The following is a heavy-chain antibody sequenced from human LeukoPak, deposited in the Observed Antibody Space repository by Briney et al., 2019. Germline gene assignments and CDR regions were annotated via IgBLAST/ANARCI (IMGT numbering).Heavy chain of an antibody. V-gene: IGHV4-59*08. J-gene: IGHJ6*02. Sequence: SETLSLTCTVSGGSISSYYWSWIRRPPGKGLEWIGYIYYSGSTNYNPSLKSRVTISVDTSKNQFSLKLSSVTAADTAVYYCARTRGYSGYDPHYYYYGMDVWGQGTTVTVSS. CDR1: GGSISSYY. D-gene: IGHD5-12*01. CDR3: ARTRGYSGYDPHYYYYGMDV. CDR2: IYYSGST.